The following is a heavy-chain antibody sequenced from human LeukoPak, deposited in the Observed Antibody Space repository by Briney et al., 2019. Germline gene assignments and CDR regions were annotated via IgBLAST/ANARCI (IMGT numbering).Heavy chain of an antibody. CDR3: ARGGWVGYGMDV. Sequence: ASVKVSCTASGYTFTSYDIKWVRQATGQGLEWMGWMDPNSGNTGYAQKFQGRVTMTRNTSISTAYMELSSLRSEDTAVYYCARGGWVGYGMDVWGQGTTVTVSS. D-gene: IGHD6-19*01. V-gene: IGHV1-8*01. CDR1: GYTFTSYD. J-gene: IGHJ6*02. CDR2: MDPNSGNT.